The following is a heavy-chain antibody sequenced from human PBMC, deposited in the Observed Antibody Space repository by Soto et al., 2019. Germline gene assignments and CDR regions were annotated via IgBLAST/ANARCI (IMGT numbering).Heavy chain of an antibody. CDR2: IFYSGST. D-gene: IGHD1-7*01. J-gene: IGHJ6*03. V-gene: IGHV4-59*01. CDR3: VREDWYGTTGYYYYYMDV. Sequence: QVQLQESGPGLVKPSETLSLTCSVSGDSISSYYWSWIRQPPGKGLEWIGYIFYSGSTNYNPSLKSRVTIAVDTSKNQFSLKLSSLTAADTAVYYCVREDWYGTTGYYYYYMDVWGKGTTVTVSS. CDR1: GDSISSYY.